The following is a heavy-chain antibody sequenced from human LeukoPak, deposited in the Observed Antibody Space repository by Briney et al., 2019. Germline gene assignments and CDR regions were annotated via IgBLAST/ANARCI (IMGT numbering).Heavy chain of an antibody. D-gene: IGHD3-3*01. Sequence: GGSLRLSCAASGFTLNNYWMTWVRQGPGKGLEWVANIKPGGNEKYCVDSVKGRFTISRDNVKNSLYLQMNSLRAEDTAIYYCATFRFLGTWGQGTMVTVSP. J-gene: IGHJ3*01. CDR2: IKPGGNEK. CDR1: GFTLNNYW. V-gene: IGHV3-7*03. CDR3: ATFRFLGT.